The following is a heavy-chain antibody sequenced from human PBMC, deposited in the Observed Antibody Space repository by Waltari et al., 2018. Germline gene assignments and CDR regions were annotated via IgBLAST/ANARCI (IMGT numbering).Heavy chain of an antibody. CDR1: GGSFSGYY. D-gene: IGHD3-10*01. CDR2: INHSGST. J-gene: IGHJ4*02. V-gene: IGHV4-34*01. Sequence: QVQLQQWSAGLLKPSETLSLTCAVYGGSFSGYYWSWIRQPPGKGLGWIGEINHSGSTNYNPSLKSRVTISVDTSKNQFSLKLSSVTAADTAVYYCARGRKSKNYGSGSYYNYWGQGTLVTVSS. CDR3: ARGRKSKNYGSGSYYNY.